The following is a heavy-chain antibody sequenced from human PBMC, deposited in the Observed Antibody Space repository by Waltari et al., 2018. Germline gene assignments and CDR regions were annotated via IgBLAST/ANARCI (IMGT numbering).Heavy chain of an antibody. V-gene: IGHV6-1*01. J-gene: IGHJ4*02. CDR1: GDSVSVNSAAA. D-gene: IGHD6-13*01. Sequence: QVQLQQSGPGLVKPSQTLSLTCAVSGDSVSVNSAAAWNWIRQSPSRGLEWLGRTYYRSKGSKEYAGAVRSRITINPDTSKNQFSLHLNSVTPEDTAVYYCARGSSSSFDSWGQGILVTVSS. CDR3: ARGSSSSFDS. CDR2: TYYRSKGSK.